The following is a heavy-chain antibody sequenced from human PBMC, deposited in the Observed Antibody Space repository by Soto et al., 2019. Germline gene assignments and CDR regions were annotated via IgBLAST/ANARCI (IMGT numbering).Heavy chain of an antibody. CDR2: IYYSGST. CDR3: AKDRSRWPVAGYWYFDL. D-gene: IGHD6-19*01. CDR1: GGSISSYY. V-gene: IGHV4-59*12. Sequence: SETLSLTCTVSGGSISSYYWSWIRQPPGKGLEWIGYIYYSGSTNYNPSLKSRVTISVDTSKNQFSLKLSSVTAEDTAVYYCAKDRSRWPVAGYWYFDLWGRGTLVTVSS. J-gene: IGHJ2*01.